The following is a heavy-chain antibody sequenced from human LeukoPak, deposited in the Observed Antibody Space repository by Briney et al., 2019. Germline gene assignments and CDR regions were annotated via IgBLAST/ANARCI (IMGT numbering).Heavy chain of an antibody. CDR3: AKEALDCGGHCGLFEN. CDR2: IDTAGNT. Sequence: GGSLRLSCAASGFTFSSYDMHWVRQATGKGLEWVSAIDTAGNTFYPGSVKGRFTVSRDVSKNTLYLQMNSLRVEDTAVYYCAKEALDCGGHCGLFENWGQGTLVTVAS. V-gene: IGHV3-13*04. CDR1: GFTFSSYD. J-gene: IGHJ4*02. D-gene: IGHD2-21*02.